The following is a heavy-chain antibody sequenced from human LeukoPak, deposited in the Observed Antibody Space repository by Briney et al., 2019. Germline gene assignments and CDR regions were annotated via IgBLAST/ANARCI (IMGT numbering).Heavy chain of an antibody. Sequence: GASVKVSCKASGYTFTGYYMHWVRQAPGQGLEWMGWINPNSGGTNYAQKFQGRVTMTRDTSISTAYMELSRLRSDDTAVYYCARLKLWYYGGKEVGAFDTWGQGTMVTVSS. CDR3: ARLKLWYYGGKEVGAFDT. CDR2: INPNSGGT. V-gene: IGHV1-2*02. CDR1: GYTFTGYY. D-gene: IGHD4-23*01. J-gene: IGHJ3*02.